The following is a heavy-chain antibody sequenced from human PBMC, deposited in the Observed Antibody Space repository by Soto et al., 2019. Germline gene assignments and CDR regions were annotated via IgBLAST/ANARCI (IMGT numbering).Heavy chain of an antibody. D-gene: IGHD6-19*01. CDR3: ARAQWLVPEYYYYYYGMDV. J-gene: IGHJ6*02. Sequence: SVKVSCKASGGTFSSYAISWVRQAPGQGLEWMGGIIPIFGTANYAQKFQGRVTITADESTSTAYMELSSLRSEDTAVYYCARAQWLVPEYYYYYYGMDVWGQGTTVTVSS. V-gene: IGHV1-69*13. CDR2: IIPIFGTA. CDR1: GGTFSSYA.